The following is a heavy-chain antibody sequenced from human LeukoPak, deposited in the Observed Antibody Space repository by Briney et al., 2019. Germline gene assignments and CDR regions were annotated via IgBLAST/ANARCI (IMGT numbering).Heavy chain of an antibody. D-gene: IGHD3-3*01. CDR3: ATLRYYDFWSGYVY. CDR2: FDPEDGET. V-gene: IGHV1-24*01. J-gene: IGHJ4*02. Sequence: ASVKVSCKVSGYTLTELSMHWVRQAPGKGLEWMGGFDPEDGETIYAQKFQGRVTMTEDTSTDTAYMKRNSLRSEDTAVYYCATLRYYDFWSGYVYWGQGTLVTVSS. CDR1: GYTLTELS.